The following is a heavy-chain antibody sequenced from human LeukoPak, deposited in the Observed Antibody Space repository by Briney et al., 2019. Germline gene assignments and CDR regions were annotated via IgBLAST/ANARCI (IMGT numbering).Heavy chain of an antibody. D-gene: IGHD6-6*01. V-gene: IGHV4-59*02. J-gene: IGHJ4*02. Sequence: SETLSLTCTVSGASVSSYYWSWIRQTPGKGLEWIGYIFYSGSTKYNPSLESRVYISIDTSKDQFSLNLRSVTAADTAVYYCAREDISAPLDYWGQGILVTVSS. CDR1: GASVSSYY. CDR2: IFYSGST. CDR3: AREDISAPLDY.